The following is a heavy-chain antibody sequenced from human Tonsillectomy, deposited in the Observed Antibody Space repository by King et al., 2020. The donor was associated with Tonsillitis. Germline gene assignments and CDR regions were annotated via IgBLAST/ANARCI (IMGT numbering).Heavy chain of an antibody. CDR3: AGKDDYYDMDV. Sequence: VQLVESGGGLVQPGGSLRLSCAASGFTFSTYSMNWVRQAPGKGLEWVSYISSSSSTIYYADSVKGRFTISRDNAKNSLYLQMNSLRAEDTAVYYCAGKDDYYDMDVWGQGTTVTVSS. V-gene: IGHV3-48*04. J-gene: IGHJ6*02. CDR1: GFTFSTYS. CDR2: ISSSSSTI. D-gene: IGHD2-15*01.